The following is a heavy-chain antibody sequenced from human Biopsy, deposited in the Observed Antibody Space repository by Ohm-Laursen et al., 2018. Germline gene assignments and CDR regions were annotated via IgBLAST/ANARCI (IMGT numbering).Heavy chain of an antibody. CDR3: AKDTFADLRGPSGWYGVDY. V-gene: IGHV3-9*01. CDR2: ISWNSNNI. Sequence: SLRPSCAASGFTFNDYAMHWVRQAPGKGLEWVSGISWNSNNIVYADSVKGRFTISRDNARNSLYLQIKSLGTEDTAFYYCAKDTFADLRGPSGWYGVDYWGQGTMVTVSS. CDR1: GFTFNDYA. J-gene: IGHJ4*02. D-gene: IGHD6-19*01.